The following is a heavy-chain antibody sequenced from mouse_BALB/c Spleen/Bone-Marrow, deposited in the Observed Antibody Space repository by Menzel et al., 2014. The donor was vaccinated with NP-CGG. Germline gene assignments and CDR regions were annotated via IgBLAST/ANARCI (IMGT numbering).Heavy chain of an antibody. D-gene: IGHD1-1*01. Sequence: QLVESGPELVKPGASVKISCRASGYAXSSSWMNWVKQRPGQGLEWIGRIYPGDGGTNYNGKFKGKATLTADKSSSTAYMQLSSLTSVDSAVYFCARTYGSSYFVYWGQGTLVTVSA. CDR3: ARTYGSSYFVY. V-gene: IGHV1-82*01. CDR2: IYPGDGGT. J-gene: IGHJ3*01. CDR1: GYAXSSSW.